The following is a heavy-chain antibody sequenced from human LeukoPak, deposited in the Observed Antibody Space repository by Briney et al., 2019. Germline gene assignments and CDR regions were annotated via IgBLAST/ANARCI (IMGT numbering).Heavy chain of an antibody. D-gene: IGHD6-6*01. CDR1: GGSISSGGYY. CDR3: ARRVGSSFPNWFDP. J-gene: IGHJ5*02. CDR2: INHSGST. V-gene: IGHV4-39*07. Sequence: FETLSVTCTVSGGSISSGGYYWSWIRQPPGKGLEWIGEINHSGSTNYNPSLKSRVTISVGTSKNQFSLKLSSVTAADTAVYYCARRVGSSFPNWFDPWGQGTMVADSS.